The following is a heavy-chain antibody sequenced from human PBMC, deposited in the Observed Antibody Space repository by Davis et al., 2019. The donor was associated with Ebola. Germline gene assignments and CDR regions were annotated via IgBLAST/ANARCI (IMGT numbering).Heavy chain of an antibody. CDR3: ARDREAGSYYYYGMDV. V-gene: IGHV1-18*01. CDR1: GYTFTSYG. Sequence: ASVKVSCKASGYTFTSYGISWVRQAPGQGLEWMGWISAYNGNTNYAQKLQGRVTMTTDTSTSTAYMELRSLRSEDTAVYYCARDREAGSYYYYGMDVWGQGTTVTVSS. D-gene: IGHD1-26*01. CDR2: ISAYNGNT. J-gene: IGHJ6*02.